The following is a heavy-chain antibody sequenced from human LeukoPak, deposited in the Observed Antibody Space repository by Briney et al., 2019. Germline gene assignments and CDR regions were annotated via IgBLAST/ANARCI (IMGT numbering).Heavy chain of an antibody. J-gene: IGHJ6*03. CDR2: IYHSGST. V-gene: IGHV4-30-2*01. D-gene: IGHD3-10*01. CDR3: ASSQVGFRYYYYYYYMDV. Sequence: PSETLSLTCTVSGGSISSGGYYWSWIRQPPGKGLEWIGYIYHSGSTYYNPSLKSRVTISVDRSKNQFSLKLSSVTAADTAVYYCASSQVGFRYYYYYYYMDVWGKGTTVTVSS. CDR1: GGSISSGGYY.